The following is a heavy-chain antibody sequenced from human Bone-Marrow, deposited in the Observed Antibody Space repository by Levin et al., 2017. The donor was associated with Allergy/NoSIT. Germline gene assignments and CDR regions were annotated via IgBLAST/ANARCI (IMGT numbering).Heavy chain of an antibody. V-gene: IGHV3-33*01. CDR1: GFTFSSYG. CDR3: AREPMMRGLWSGSNRGVDY. J-gene: IGHJ4*02. CDR2: MWYDGSNK. D-gene: IGHD3-3*01. Sequence: QRGESLKISCAASGFTFSSYGMHWVRQAPGKGLEWVAVMWYDGSNKYYADSVKGRFTISRDNSKNTLFLQMNSLRAEDTAVYYCAREPMMRGLWSGSNRGVDYWGQGTLVTVSS.